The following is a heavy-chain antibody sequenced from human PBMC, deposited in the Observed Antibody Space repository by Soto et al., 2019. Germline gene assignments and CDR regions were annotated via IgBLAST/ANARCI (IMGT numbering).Heavy chain of an antibody. D-gene: IGHD3-22*01. Sequence: PSETLSLTCAVYGGSFSGYYWSWIRQPPGKGLEWIGEINHSGSTNYNPSLKSRVTISVDTSKNQFSLKLSSVTAADTAVYYCARGRTPRGYYSKPFDYWGQGTLVTVSS. V-gene: IGHV4-34*01. CDR2: INHSGST. CDR3: ARGRTPRGYYSKPFDY. CDR1: GGSFSGYY. J-gene: IGHJ4*02.